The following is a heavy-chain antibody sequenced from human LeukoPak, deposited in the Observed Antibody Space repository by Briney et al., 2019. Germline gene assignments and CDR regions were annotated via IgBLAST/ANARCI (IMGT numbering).Heavy chain of an antibody. V-gene: IGHV4-31*03. D-gene: IGHD6-19*01. Sequence: SETLSLTCTVFGASISSSSYYWSWIRQHPGKGLEWIGYIYYSGSTYYNPSLKSRVTISVDTSKNQFSLKLSSVTAADTAVYYCARTLTRYSSGWGVDYWGQGTLVTVSS. CDR1: GASISSSSYY. CDR3: ARTLTRYSSGWGVDY. CDR2: IYYSGST. J-gene: IGHJ4*02.